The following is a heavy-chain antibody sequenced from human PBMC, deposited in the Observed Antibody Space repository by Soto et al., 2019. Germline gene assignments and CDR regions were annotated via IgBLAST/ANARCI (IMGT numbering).Heavy chain of an antibody. CDR1: GGSISSLY. Sequence: SETLSLTCTVSGGSISSLYWNWIRQPPGKGLEWIGSIFYSGRTTYNPSLKSRVTISVDTSKSQFSLKLSSVTAADTAVYYCARGGGVYYFDYWGQGTLVTVSS. J-gene: IGHJ4*02. D-gene: IGHD2-8*02. V-gene: IGHV4-59*01. CDR3: ARGGGVYYFDY. CDR2: IFYSGRT.